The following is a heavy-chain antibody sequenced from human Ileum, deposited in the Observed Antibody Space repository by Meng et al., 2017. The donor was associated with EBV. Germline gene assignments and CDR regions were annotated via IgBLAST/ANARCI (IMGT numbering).Heavy chain of an antibody. CDR3: ARKPTSAALDY. CDR2: ISANNGDR. V-gene: IGHV1-18*01. J-gene: IGHJ4*02. Sequence: VQLLRRGGERAAPVASVKVFCKASVFTFTNYGFTGVRQAPGQGLEWMGWISANNGDRHDAQKFQDRVTLTTDGYTPTVYMELRSLRSDDAAVYFCARKPTSAALDYWGQGTLVTVSS. CDR1: VFTFTNYG. D-gene: IGHD6-13*01.